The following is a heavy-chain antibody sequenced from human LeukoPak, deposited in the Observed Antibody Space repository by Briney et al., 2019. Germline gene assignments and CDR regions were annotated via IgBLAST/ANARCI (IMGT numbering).Heavy chain of an antibody. V-gene: IGHV4-38-2*01. CDR1: GYSLCSGYD. Sequence: SQTPSLTPALSGYSLCSGYDWGWTGPPPGKGREWIGRSYHSGGTDYNPSLKSRVTIPVQTSKNQFSLKLSSVTAADTAVYYCARIGGFCGFGELCLDYWGQGTLVTVSS. CDR3: ARIGGFCGFGELCLDY. CDR2: SYHSGGT. J-gene: IGHJ4*02. D-gene: IGHD3-10*01.